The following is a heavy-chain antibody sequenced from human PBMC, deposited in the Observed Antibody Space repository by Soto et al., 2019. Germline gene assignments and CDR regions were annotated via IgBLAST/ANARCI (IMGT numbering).Heavy chain of an antibody. D-gene: IGHD3-3*01. CDR1: RFTFSNSD. V-gene: IGHV3-35*01. Sequence: GGSLRLSCAASRFTFSNSDVNWVHQAPGKGLEWVSGVSWDGSRPHYADSVKGRFIISRDNSRNTLYLQTNSLRAEDTAVYYCVRRYYDFWSGYYAFDIWGQGTMVTVSS. J-gene: IGHJ3*02. CDR3: VRRYYDFWSGYYAFDI. CDR2: VSWDGSRP.